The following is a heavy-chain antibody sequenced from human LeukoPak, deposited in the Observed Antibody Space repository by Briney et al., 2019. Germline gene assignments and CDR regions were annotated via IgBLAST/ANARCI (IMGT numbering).Heavy chain of an antibody. D-gene: IGHD6-13*01. CDR2: INPNSGGT. V-gene: IGHV1-2*02. Sequence: ASVKVSCKSSGYTFTGYYIHWVRQAPGQGLEWMGWINPNSGGTNYAQKFQGRVTMTRDTSISTTYMELSSLKSDDTAVYYCARAAGPLAAPDFWGQGTPVTVSS. J-gene: IGHJ4*02. CDR3: ARAAGPLAAPDF. CDR1: GYTFTGYY.